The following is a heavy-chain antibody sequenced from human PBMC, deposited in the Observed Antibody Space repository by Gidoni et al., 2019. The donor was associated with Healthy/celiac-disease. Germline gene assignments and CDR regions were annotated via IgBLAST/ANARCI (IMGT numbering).Heavy chain of an antibody. CDR3: ARGTSSWPKFYYYGMDV. D-gene: IGHD6-13*01. Sequence: QVQLVQSGAEVKKPGSSCKVSCKASGGTFSSYAISWMRQAPGQGLEWMVWIIPILGTANYAQKFQGRVTITADESTSTAYLELSSLRSEDTAVYYCARGTSSWPKFYYYGMDVWGQGTTVTVSS. V-gene: IGHV1-69*01. J-gene: IGHJ6*02. CDR2: IIPILGTA. CDR1: GGTFSSYA.